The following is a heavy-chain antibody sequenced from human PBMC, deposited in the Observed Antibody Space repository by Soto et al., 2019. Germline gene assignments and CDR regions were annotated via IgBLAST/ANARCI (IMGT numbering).Heavy chain of an antibody. CDR1: GYTFTGYY. J-gene: IGHJ3*02. Sequence: QEHLVQSGAEVKSPGASVKVSCKAAGYTFTGYYIHWVRQAPGQGLEWMGWINPNTGGANIAQKFQGWITLTRDTPITTTYMEVNRLTSNDTAVYYCARDYSDGSASYALEIWGQGTMVTVAS. CDR2: INPNTGGA. CDR3: ARDYSDGSASYALEI. V-gene: IGHV1-2*04. D-gene: IGHD6-19*01.